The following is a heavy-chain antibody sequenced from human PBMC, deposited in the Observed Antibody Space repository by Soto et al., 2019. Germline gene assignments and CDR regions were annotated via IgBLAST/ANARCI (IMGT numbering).Heavy chain of an antibody. Sequence: QVQLVQSGAELKKPGSSVKVSCKSSGGTFSNYAVSWVRQVPGQGLEWMGGIIPIFNTPNYAQKFQGRVTFTADESTGTAYMELSSLRSEDTAVYYCASRPRNGYNRWGQGTLDTVSS. CDR3: ASRPRNGYNR. J-gene: IGHJ4*02. CDR1: GGTFSNYA. V-gene: IGHV1-69*01. D-gene: IGHD5-12*01. CDR2: IIPIFNTP.